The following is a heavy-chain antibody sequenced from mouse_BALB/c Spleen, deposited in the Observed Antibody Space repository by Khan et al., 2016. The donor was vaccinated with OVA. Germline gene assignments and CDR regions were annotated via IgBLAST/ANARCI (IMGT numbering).Heavy chain of an antibody. Sequence: VQLQQSGPELMKPGTSVKISCKASGYSFTTYYMHWVKQSHGKSLEWIGYIDPFNGNTNYNQKFKGKATLTVDKSSSSAYMHLSSLTSEDSAVFYCTRWRLNNWFAYWGQGTLVTVSA. CDR2: IDPFNGNT. D-gene: IGHD2-13*01. CDR3: TRWRLNNWFAY. CDR1: GYSFTTYY. J-gene: IGHJ3*01. V-gene: IGHV1S135*01.